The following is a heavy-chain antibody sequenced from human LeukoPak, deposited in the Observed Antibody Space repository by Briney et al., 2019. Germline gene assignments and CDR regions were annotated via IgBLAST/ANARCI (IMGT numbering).Heavy chain of an antibody. Sequence: SETLSLTCTVSGGSIGSYYWSWIRQPPGKGPEWIGYIYYSGSTNYNPSPKSRVTISVDTPKNQFSLKLSSVTAADTAVYYCARDYPDSSGYPNNWFDPWGQGTLVTVSS. CDR1: GGSIGSYY. J-gene: IGHJ5*02. V-gene: IGHV4-59*01. CDR3: ARDYPDSSGYPNNWFDP. D-gene: IGHD3-22*01. CDR2: IYYSGST.